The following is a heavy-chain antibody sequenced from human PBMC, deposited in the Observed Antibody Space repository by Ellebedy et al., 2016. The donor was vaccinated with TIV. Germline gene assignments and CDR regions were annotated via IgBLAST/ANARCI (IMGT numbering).Heavy chain of an antibody. CDR3: ASDGGGSSGGAGDC. D-gene: IGHD1-26*01. J-gene: IGHJ4*02. Sequence: PGGSLRLSCTASGFIFSTHDMNWVRQAQGKGLEWVLHISRSGSTRYYADSVEGRFTISRDNGRNSLYLQMSSLRADDTALYYCASDGGGSSGGAGDCWGQGTLVIVSS. CDR1: GFIFSTHD. CDR2: ISRSGSTR. V-gene: IGHV3-48*01.